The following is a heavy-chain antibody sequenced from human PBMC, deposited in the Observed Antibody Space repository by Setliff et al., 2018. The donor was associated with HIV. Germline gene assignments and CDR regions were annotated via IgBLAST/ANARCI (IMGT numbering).Heavy chain of an antibody. CDR3: TTETRLVD. CDR1: GFTFTNAW. CDR2: INSKTDGEAE. Sequence: GGSLRLSCAASGFTFTNAWMSWVRQAPGKGLEWVGRINSKTDGEAEDYAAPVKGRFTISRDDSKNTLYLQMNSLKIEDTAVYYCTTETRLVDWGQGALVTVS. V-gene: IGHV3-15*01. D-gene: IGHD2-21*01. J-gene: IGHJ4*02.